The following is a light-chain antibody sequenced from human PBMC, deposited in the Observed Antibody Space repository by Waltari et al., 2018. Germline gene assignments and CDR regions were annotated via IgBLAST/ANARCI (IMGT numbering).Light chain of an antibody. J-gene: IGLJ2*01. V-gene: IGLV2-14*03. CDR3: NSYTSSSTLV. Sequence: QSALTQPASVSGSPGHSITISCTGTSSDVGGYDYVSWYQQHPGKAPKLMIYDVRNRPSGVSNRFSGSKSGNTASLTISGLQAEDEADYYCNSYTSSSTLVFGGGTKLTVL. CDR2: DVR. CDR1: SSDVGGYDY.